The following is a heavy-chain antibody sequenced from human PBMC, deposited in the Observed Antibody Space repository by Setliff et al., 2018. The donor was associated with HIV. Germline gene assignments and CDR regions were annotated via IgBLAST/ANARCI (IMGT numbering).Heavy chain of an antibody. V-gene: IGHV1-18*01. CDR1: GYTFPTYG. J-gene: IGHJ6*02. D-gene: IGHD6-19*01. CDR3: ARLGSGWSDSYYYAMDV. Sequence: ASVKVSCKTSGYTFPTYGISWVRQAPGHGLEWMGWISPYNGHTKYAQTFQGRVTMTIDTSTNSAYMALRSLRSDDTAVYFCARLGSGWSDSYYYAMDVWGQGTTVTVS. CDR2: ISPYNGHT.